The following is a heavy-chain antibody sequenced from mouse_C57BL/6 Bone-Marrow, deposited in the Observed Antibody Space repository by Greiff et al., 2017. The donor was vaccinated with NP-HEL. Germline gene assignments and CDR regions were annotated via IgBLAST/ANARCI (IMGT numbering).Heavy chain of an antibody. CDR2: ISDGGSYT. CDR1: GFTFSSYA. D-gene: IGHD4-1*02. Sequence: EVKVEESGGGLVKPGGSLKLSCAASGFTFSSYAMSWVRQTPEKRLEWVATISDGGSYTYYPDNVKGRFTISRDNAKNNLYLQMSHLKSEDTAMYHCARQLGQDYWGQGTTLTVSS. CDR3: ARQLGQDY. V-gene: IGHV5-4*03. J-gene: IGHJ2*01.